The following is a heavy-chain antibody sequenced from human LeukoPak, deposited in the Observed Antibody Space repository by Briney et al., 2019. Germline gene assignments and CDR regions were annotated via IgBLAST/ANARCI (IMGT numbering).Heavy chain of an antibody. CDR2: VYYSAST. V-gene: IGHV4-59*01. J-gene: IGHJ4*02. Sequence: PSETLSLTCTVSGGSINGYYWTWIRQPPGKGLEWIGFVYYSASTNYNPSLKSRVTISVDTSKNQFSLKLSSVTAADTAVYYCARERKSSGWSGYFDYWGQGTLVTVSS. CDR1: GGSINGYY. D-gene: IGHD6-19*01. CDR3: ARERKSSGWSGYFDY.